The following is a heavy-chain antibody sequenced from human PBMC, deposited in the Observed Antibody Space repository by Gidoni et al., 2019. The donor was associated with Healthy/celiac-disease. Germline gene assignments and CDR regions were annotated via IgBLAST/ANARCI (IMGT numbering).Heavy chain of an antibody. D-gene: IGHD7-27*01. CDR3: ARDLTWPEFDY. CDR1: GYTFTSYY. CDR2: INPSGGST. Sequence: QVQLVQSGAEVKQPGAAVKVSCKASGYTFTSYYMHWVRQAPGQGLEWMGIINPSGGSTSYAQKFQGRVTMTRDTSTSTVYMELSSLRSEDTAVYYCARDLTWPEFDYWGQGTLVTVSS. J-gene: IGHJ4*02. V-gene: IGHV1-46*01.